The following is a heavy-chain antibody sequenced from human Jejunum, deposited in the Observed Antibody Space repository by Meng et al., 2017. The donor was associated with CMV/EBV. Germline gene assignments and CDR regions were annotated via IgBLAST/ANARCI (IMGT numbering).Heavy chain of an antibody. CDR3: ARGGNSATFDY. CDR2: INNDGSDT. D-gene: IGHD4-23*01. J-gene: IGHJ4*02. Sequence: VQRVESGGGLFQPGGSLRLSCAASGFTFSSYWMNWVRQVPGKGLEWVSRINNDGSDTIYADSVKGRFTISRGNAENTLYLQMTSLRVEDTAMYYCARGGNSATFDYWGQGTLVTVSS. CDR1: GFTFSSYW. V-gene: IGHV3-74*01.